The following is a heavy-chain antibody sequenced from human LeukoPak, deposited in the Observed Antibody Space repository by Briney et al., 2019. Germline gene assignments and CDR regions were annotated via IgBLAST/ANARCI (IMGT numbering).Heavy chain of an antibody. Sequence: SETLSLTCSVSADSITMYYWTWLRQPPGKGLEWLGYVDHTGSTNFNPSLNGRVSISRDTTKNLFSLRLTSVTAADTAVYFCARGRVSSSTWYSTYYYYFYMDVWGKGTTVTVSS. CDR1: ADSITMYY. V-gene: IGHV4-59*01. J-gene: IGHJ6*03. CDR2: VDHTGST. D-gene: IGHD1-1*01. CDR3: ARGRVSSSTWYSTYYYYFYMDV.